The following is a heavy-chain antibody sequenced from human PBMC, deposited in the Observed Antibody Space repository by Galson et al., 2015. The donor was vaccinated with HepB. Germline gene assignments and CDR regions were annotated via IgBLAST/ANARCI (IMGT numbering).Heavy chain of an antibody. D-gene: IGHD6-19*01. V-gene: IGHV3-73*01. CDR3: TSSGLLRLVPDNDAFDI. CDR2: IRSKANSYAT. J-gene: IGHJ3*02. Sequence: SLRLSCAASGFTISGSAMHWVRQASGKGLEWVGRIRSKANSYATAYAASVRGRFTIYRDDSKNTAYLQMNILKTEDTAVYYCTSSGLLRLVPDNDAFDIWGQGTMVTVSS. CDR1: GFTISGSA.